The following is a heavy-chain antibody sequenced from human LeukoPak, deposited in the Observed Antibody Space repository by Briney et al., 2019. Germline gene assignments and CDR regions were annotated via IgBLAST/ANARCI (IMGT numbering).Heavy chain of an antibody. Sequence: SETLSLTCTVSGGSISSYYLSWVRQPPGKGLEWIGYIYYSGSTNYNPSLKSRVTIAVDTSKTQFSLKRSSLTAADTAVYYCARGQSGTCDYWGQGTLVSVSS. D-gene: IGHD2-15*01. CDR1: GGSISSYY. CDR3: ARGQSGTCDY. J-gene: IGHJ4*02. CDR2: IYYSGST. V-gene: IGHV4-59*01.